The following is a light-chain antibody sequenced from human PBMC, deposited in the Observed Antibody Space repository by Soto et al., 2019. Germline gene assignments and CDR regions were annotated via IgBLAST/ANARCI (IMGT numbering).Light chain of an antibody. V-gene: IGKV3-20*01. CDR3: HQYASSPWT. CDR1: QSVSYNF. CDR2: GAS. J-gene: IGKJ1*01. Sequence: EILLTQSPGTLSLSPWERATLSCRASQSVSYNFLAWHQQKPGQAPRLLIYGASSRATGNPDRFSGSGSGTDFTLTISRLEPEDFAVYYCHQYASSPWTFGQGTKVDIK.